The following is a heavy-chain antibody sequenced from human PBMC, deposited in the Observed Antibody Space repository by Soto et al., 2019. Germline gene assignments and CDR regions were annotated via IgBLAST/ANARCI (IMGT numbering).Heavy chain of an antibody. D-gene: IGHD6-19*01. V-gene: IGHV3-23*01. Sequence: EVQLLESGGGLVQPGGSLRLSCAASGFTFSSYAMSWVRQAPGKGLEWVSAISGSGGSTYYADSVKGRFTISRDNSKNTLYLQMNSLRAEDTAVYYCPKVYSSGWYYFDYWGQGTLVTVSS. CDR1: GFTFSSYA. CDR2: ISGSGGST. CDR3: PKVYSSGWYYFDY. J-gene: IGHJ4*02.